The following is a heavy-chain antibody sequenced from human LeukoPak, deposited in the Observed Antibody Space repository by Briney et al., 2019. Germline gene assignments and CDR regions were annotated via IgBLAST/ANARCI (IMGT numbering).Heavy chain of an antibody. Sequence: ASVKVSCKTSGGTFSSYAISWVRQAPGQRLEWMGWINTGNGNTQYSQRFQGRVTITMDTSASTAYMELSTLRSEDTAVYYCARDSGSGFYEMTYGGQGTLVIVSS. D-gene: IGHD3-22*01. CDR3: ARDSGSGFYEMTY. V-gene: IGHV1-3*04. J-gene: IGHJ4*02. CDR2: INTGNGNT. CDR1: GGTFSSYA.